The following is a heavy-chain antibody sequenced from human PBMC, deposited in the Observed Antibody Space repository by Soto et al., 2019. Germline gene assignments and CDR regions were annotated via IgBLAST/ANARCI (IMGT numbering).Heavy chain of an antibody. J-gene: IGHJ6*03. D-gene: IGHD5-12*01. Sequence: EVQLLESGGGLVQPGGSLRLSCAASGFTFSSYAMSWVRQAPGKGLEWVSAISGSGGSTYYADSVKGRFTISRDNSKNPLYLQMNSLRAEDTAVYYCAKDRVVLRYSGYDFSYYYYYMDVWGKGTTVTVSS. CDR1: GFTFSSYA. V-gene: IGHV3-23*01. CDR3: AKDRVVLRYSGYDFSYYYYYMDV. CDR2: ISGSGGST.